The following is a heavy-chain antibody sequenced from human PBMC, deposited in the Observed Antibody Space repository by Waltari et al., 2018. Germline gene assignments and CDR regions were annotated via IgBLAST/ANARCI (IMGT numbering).Heavy chain of an antibody. CDR2: IYHSGST. Sequence: QVQLQESGPGLVKPSQTLSLTCTVSGGSISSGVYYWSWIRQHPGKGLEWIGYIYHSGSTYYNPSLKSRVTISVDRSKNQFSLKLSSVTAADTAVYYCARAPPYCGGDCPAEYFQHWGQGTLVTVSS. D-gene: IGHD2-21*02. J-gene: IGHJ1*01. CDR1: GGSISSGVYY. CDR3: ARAPPYCGGDCPAEYFQH. V-gene: IGHV4-30-4*08.